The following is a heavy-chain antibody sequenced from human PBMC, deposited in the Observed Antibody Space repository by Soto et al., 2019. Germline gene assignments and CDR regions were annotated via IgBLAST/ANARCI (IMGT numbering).Heavy chain of an antibody. Sequence: GGSLRLSCTASGFTFSSYAMSWVRQAPGKGLEWVSAISGSGGSTYYADSVKGRFTISRDNSKNTLYLQMNGLRAEDTAVYYCAKDLRNYYDSSGYWPPPIFDYWGQGTLVTVSS. CDR2: ISGSGGST. CDR3: AKDLRNYYDSSGYWPPPIFDY. D-gene: IGHD3-22*01. V-gene: IGHV3-23*01. CDR1: GFTFSSYA. J-gene: IGHJ4*02.